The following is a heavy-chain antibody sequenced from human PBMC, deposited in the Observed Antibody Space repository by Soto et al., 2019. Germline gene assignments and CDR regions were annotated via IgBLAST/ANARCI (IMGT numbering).Heavy chain of an antibody. CDR2: IYYSGST. Sequence: PSETLSLTCTVSGGSISSYYWSWIRQPPGKGLEWIGYIYYSGSTNYNPSLKSRVTISVDTSKNQFSLKLSSVTAADTAVYYCARDVLDGKFDYWGQGTLVTLSS. D-gene: IGHD3-3*02. J-gene: IGHJ4*02. V-gene: IGHV4-59*01. CDR3: ARDVLDGKFDY. CDR1: GGSISSYY.